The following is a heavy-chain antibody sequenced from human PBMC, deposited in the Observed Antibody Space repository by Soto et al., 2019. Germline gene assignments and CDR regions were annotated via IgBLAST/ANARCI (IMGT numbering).Heavy chain of an antibody. Sequence: PSETLSLTCTVSGGSISSSSYYWGWIRQPPGKGLEWIGSIYYSGSTYYNPSLKSRVTISVDTSKNQFSLKLSSVTAADTAVYYCARTIGYCSGGSCEILAYCGQGSLVPGSS. CDR2: IYYSGST. CDR1: GGSISSSSYY. D-gene: IGHD2-15*01. J-gene: IGHJ1*01. CDR3: ARTIGYCSGGSCEILAY. V-gene: IGHV4-39*01.